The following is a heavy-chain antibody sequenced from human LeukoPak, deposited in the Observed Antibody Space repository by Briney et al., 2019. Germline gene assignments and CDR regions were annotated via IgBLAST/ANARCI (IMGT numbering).Heavy chain of an antibody. D-gene: IGHD4-23*01. CDR2: MNPSGGST. J-gene: IGHJ4*02. Sequence: ASVTVSCKASGYTFTSYFIHWVRQAPGQGLEWMGIMNPSGGSTNYAQKFQGRVTMTRDTSTSTVYMELITLRSEDTAVYYCATAKFGGNSYFDYWGQGTLVTVSS. V-gene: IGHV1-46*01. CDR3: ATAKFGGNSYFDY. CDR1: GYTFTSYF.